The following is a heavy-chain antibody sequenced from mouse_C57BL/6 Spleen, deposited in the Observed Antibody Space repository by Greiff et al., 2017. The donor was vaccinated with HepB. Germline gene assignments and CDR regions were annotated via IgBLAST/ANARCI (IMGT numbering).Heavy chain of an antibody. CDR1: GYTFTSYW. CDR2: INPSSGYT. CDR3: ARRFSITTVVGPLDY. J-gene: IGHJ2*01. V-gene: IGHV1-7*01. D-gene: IGHD1-1*01. Sequence: QVHVKQSGAELAKPGASVKLSCKASGYTFTSYWMHWVKQRPGQGLEWIGYINPSSGYTKYNQKFKDKATLTADKSSSTAYMQLSSLTYEDSAVYYCARRFSITTVVGPLDYWGQGTTLTVSS.